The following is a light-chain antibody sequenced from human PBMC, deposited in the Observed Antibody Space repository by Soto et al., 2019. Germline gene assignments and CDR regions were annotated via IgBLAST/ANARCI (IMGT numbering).Light chain of an antibody. Sequence: EIVMTPSPATLSVSPGERATLSCRASQGVFSNLAWYQQKPGQAPRLLIYGASTRASAIPARFSGRGSGTDFTLTISRLQSEDVAVYFCHQYHNWPRTFGQGTKVDVK. V-gene: IGKV3D-15*01. J-gene: IGKJ1*01. CDR1: QGVFSN. CDR3: HQYHNWPRT. CDR2: GAS.